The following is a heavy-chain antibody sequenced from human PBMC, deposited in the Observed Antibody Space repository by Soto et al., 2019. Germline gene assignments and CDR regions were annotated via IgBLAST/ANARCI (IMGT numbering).Heavy chain of an antibody. Sequence: QVQLVQSGAEVKKPGSSVKVSCKASGGTFSSYAISWVRQAPGQGLEWMGGIIPIFGTANYAQKFQGRVTITADESTSTSYMELSSLRSEDTAVYCCARGGYGSGSYPFLNYYYGMDVWGQGTTVTVSS. CDR1: GGTFSSYA. CDR2: IIPIFGTA. D-gene: IGHD3-10*01. CDR3: ARGGYGSGSYPFLNYYYGMDV. J-gene: IGHJ6*02. V-gene: IGHV1-69*01.